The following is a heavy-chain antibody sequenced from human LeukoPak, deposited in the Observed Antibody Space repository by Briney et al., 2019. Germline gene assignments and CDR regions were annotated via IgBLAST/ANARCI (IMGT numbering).Heavy chain of an antibody. CDR3: AKDLGRYLKNFFDY. D-gene: IGHD1-26*01. Sequence: PGRSLRLSCAASGFAFNKYAMSWVRQAPEKGLEWVSTISGSGGGTYYADSVKGRFTISRDDSKNTLYLQLNSLRAEDTALYYCAKDLGRYLKNFFDYWGHGALVTASA. J-gene: IGHJ4*01. V-gene: IGHV3-23*01. CDR2: ISGSGGGT. CDR1: GFAFNKYA.